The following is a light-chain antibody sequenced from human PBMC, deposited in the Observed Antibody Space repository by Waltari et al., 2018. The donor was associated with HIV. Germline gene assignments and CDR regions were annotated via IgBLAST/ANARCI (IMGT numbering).Light chain of an antibody. Sequence: QSVLTQPPSVSGAPGPRVTISCPGSSSNIRAGYDVPWYQQLPGTAPKLLIYDNNNRPSGVPDRFSGSKSGTSASLAITGLQAEDEADYYCQSYDSSLSGSVFGGGTKLTVL. V-gene: IGLV1-40*01. CDR3: QSYDSSLSGSV. J-gene: IGLJ3*02. CDR1: SSNIRAGYD. CDR2: DNN.